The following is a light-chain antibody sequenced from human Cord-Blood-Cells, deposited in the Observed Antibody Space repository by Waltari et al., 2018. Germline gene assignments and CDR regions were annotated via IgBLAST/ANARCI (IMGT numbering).Light chain of an antibody. CDR3: SSYAGSNNLV. CDR1: STDVGGYNY. J-gene: IGLJ2*01. V-gene: IGLV2-8*01. CDR2: EVS. Sequence: QSALTQPPSASGPPGQSLTISCTGTSTDVGGYNYVAWYQQHPGKAPKLMIYEVSKRPSGVPDRFSGSKSGNTASLTVSGLQAEDEADYYCSSYAGSNNLVFGGGTKLTVL.